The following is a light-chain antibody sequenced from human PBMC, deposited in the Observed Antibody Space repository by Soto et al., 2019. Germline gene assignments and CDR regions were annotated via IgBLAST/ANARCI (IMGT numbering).Light chain of an antibody. CDR1: QTIGSN. V-gene: IGKV3-15*01. Sequence: EIVLTQSPDTLSVSPGESATLSCRASQTIGSNFAWYQQKPGQPPRLLIYGASTRATGIPATFSGSGSGTEFTLTVSSLQSEDFAVYYCQQYNAWPPELTFGGGTKVEI. CDR2: GAS. CDR3: QQYNAWPPELT. J-gene: IGKJ4*01.